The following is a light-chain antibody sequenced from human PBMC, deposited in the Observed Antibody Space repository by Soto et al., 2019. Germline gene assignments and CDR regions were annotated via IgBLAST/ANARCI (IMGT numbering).Light chain of an antibody. V-gene: IGKV1-5*03. CDR2: KAS. J-gene: IGKJ1*01. CDR1: QSISSW. Sequence: DIQMTQSPSTLSASVGDSVTITCRASQSISSWLAWYQQKPGTAPKLLIYKASNLERGVPSRFSGSGSGTEFTLTISSLQPDDFAVYYCQQYSGSSPWTFGQGTRVEIK. CDR3: QQYSGSSPWT.